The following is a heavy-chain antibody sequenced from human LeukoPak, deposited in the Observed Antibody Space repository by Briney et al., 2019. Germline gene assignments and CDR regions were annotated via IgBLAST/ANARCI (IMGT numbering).Heavy chain of an antibody. D-gene: IGHD3-10*01. J-gene: IGHJ4*02. V-gene: IGHV3-30*18. CDR3: AKGMAYYGSGPFDY. CDR2: ISYDGSNK. Sequence: HPGGSLRLSCAASGFTFSSYVMSWVRQAPGKGLEWVAVISYDGSNKYYADSVKGRFTISRDNSKNTLYLQMNSLRAEDTAVYYCAKGMAYYGSGPFDYWGQGTLVTVSS. CDR1: GFTFSSYV.